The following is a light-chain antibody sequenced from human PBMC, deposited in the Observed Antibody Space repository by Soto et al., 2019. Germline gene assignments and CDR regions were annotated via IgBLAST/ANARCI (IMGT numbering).Light chain of an antibody. CDR2: AAS. CDR1: QAVSTW. J-gene: IGKJ4*01. V-gene: IGKV1-12*01. Sequence: DIQMTQSPSFVSASVGDSVTITCRASQAVSTWLAWYQQKPGGAPRLLIYAASTLQSGVPSRFSGSGSGTDFTLTIRSLQPEDFATYYCQQSNSFPRTFGGG. CDR3: QQSNSFPRT.